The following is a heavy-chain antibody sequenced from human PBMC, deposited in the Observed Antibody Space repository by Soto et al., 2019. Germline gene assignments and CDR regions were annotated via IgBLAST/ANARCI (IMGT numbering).Heavy chain of an antibody. J-gene: IGHJ4*02. CDR1: GFTFSDYY. V-gene: IGHV3-11*04. Sequence: LRLSCAASGFTFSDYYMSWVRQAPGKGLECISYISSSGSSIYYADSVKGRFTISRDNAKNSLYLQMNSLRADDTDVYYCARGYTSAWSRGGYFDFWGQGTLVTVSS. D-gene: IGHD6-19*01. CDR3: ARGYTSAWSRGGYFDF. CDR2: ISSSGSSI.